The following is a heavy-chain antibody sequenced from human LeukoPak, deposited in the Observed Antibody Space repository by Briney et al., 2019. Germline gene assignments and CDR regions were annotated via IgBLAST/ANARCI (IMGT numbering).Heavy chain of an antibody. Sequence: SVNVSCKASGGTFSSYAISWVRQAPGQGLEWMGGIIPIFGTANYAQKFQGRVTITADESTSTAYMELSSLRSEDTAVYYCARGLEHYYYYYMDVWGKGTTVTVSS. CDR2: IIPIFGTA. J-gene: IGHJ6*03. CDR3: ARGLEHYYYYYMDV. V-gene: IGHV1-69*01. D-gene: IGHD1/OR15-1a*01. CDR1: GGTFSSYA.